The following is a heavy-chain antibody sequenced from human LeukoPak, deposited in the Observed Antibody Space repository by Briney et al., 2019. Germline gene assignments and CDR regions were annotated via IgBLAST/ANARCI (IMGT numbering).Heavy chain of an antibody. J-gene: IGHJ4*02. Sequence: SGTLSLTCAVSGGSISSGNWWSWVRQPPGRGLQWVGEIFHSGSTNYNPSLKSRVTISVDNSKNQLSLTLTSVTAADTAVYYCAREVGGDFDALDYWGQRTLVTVSS. D-gene: IGHD4-17*01. V-gene: IGHV4-4*02. CDR3: AREVGGDFDALDY. CDR2: IFHSGST. CDR1: GGSISSGNW.